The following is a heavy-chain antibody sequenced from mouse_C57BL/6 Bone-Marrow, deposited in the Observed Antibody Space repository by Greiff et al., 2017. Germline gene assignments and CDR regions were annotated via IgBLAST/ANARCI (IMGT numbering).Heavy chain of an antibody. Sequence: QVQLQQSGPELVKPGASVKISCKASGYSFTSYYINWVKQRPGQGLEWIGWIYPGSGNPQYNEKFKGKATLTAATSSSTAYMQLIILTSEDAAVYYCAMGDGAYWGQGTLVTVSA. V-gene: IGHV1-66*01. D-gene: IGHD3-3*01. CDR3: AMGDGAY. CDR2: IYPGSGNP. CDR1: GYSFTSYY. J-gene: IGHJ3*01.